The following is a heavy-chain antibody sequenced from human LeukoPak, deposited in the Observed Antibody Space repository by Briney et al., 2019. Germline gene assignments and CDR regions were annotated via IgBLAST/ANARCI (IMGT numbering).Heavy chain of an antibody. CDR2: IRYSGTT. D-gene: IGHD3-10*01. V-gene: IGHV4-59*03. CDR3: TRFSFGRNWFDP. J-gene: IGHJ5*02. CDR1: GDSISSYY. Sequence: SETLFLTCTVSGDSISSYYWTWIRQPPGKGLEWIAYIRYSGTTNYNPSLKSRVTISIDTSKNQFSLNLNSVTAADTAVYYCTRFSFGRNWFDPWGQGALVTVSS.